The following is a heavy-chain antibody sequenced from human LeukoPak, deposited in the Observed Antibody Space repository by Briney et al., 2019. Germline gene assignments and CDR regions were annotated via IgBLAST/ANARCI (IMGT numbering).Heavy chain of an antibody. CDR1: GYTFTSYY. CDR2: INPSGGST. J-gene: IGHJ4*02. D-gene: IGHD1-26*01. Sequence: ASVKVSCKASGYTFTSYYMHWVRQAPGQGLEWMGIINPSGGSTSYVQKFQGRVTMTRDTSTSTVYVELSSLRSEDTAVYYCARSPVGATTDHDYWGQGTLVTVSS. CDR3: ARSPVGATTDHDY. V-gene: IGHV1-46*01.